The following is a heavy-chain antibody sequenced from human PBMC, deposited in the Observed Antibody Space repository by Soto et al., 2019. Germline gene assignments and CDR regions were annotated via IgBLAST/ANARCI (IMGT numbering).Heavy chain of an antibody. CDR3: ATATVTTYYYYYYLDF. D-gene: IGHD4-17*01. CDR1: GYTLTELS. V-gene: IGHV1-24*01. Sequence: VKVSCKVSGYTLTELSMHWVRQAPGKGLEWMGGFDPEDGETIYAQKFQGRVTMTEDTSTDTAYMELSSLRSEDTAVYYCATATVTTYYYYYYLDFWGKGTTVIVSS. CDR2: FDPEDGET. J-gene: IGHJ6*03.